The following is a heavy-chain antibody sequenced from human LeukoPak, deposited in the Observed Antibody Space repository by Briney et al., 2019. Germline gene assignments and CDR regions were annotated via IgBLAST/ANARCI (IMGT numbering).Heavy chain of an antibody. CDR3: ARLGFYDYVWGSYRYPDY. Sequence: PGGSLRLSCAASGFTFSSYWMSWVRQAPGKGLEWVANIKQDGSEKYYVDSVKGRFTISGDNAKNSLYLQMNSLRAEDTAVYYCARLGFYDYVWGSYRYPDYWGQGTLVTVSS. V-gene: IGHV3-7*01. CDR2: IKQDGSEK. D-gene: IGHD3-16*02. CDR1: GFTFSSYW. J-gene: IGHJ4*02.